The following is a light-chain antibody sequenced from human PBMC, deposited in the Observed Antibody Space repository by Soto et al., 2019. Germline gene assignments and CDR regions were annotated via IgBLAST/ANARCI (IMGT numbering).Light chain of an antibody. V-gene: IGKV1-6*01. CDR1: QGIRND. CDR3: LQDYNYPRT. J-gene: IGKJ1*01. Sequence: AIQMTQSPSSLSASVGDRVTITCRASQGIRNDLGWYQQKPVRAPHLLIYGASILQTGVPSRFSGSGSGADFSLTISSLQPEDSATYYCLQDYNYPRTFGQGTKVEI. CDR2: GAS.